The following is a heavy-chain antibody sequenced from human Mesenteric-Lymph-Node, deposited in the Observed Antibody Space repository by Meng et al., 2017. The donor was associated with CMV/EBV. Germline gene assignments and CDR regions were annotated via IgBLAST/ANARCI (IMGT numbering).Heavy chain of an antibody. CDR3: ARMAFNYGMDV. Sequence: GGSLRLSCAASGFTFSDYDMNWVRQAPGKGLEWVSYISTSGNVIYYTDSVKGPFTISRDNAKNSLYLQMNSLRVEDTAVYYCARMAFNYGMDVWGQGTTVTVSS. CDR2: ISTSGNVI. J-gene: IGHJ6*02. V-gene: IGHV3-11*04. CDR1: GFTFSDYD. D-gene: IGHD3-16*01.